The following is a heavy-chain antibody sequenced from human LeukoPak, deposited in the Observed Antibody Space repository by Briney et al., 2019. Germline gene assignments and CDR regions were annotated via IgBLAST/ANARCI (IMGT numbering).Heavy chain of an antibody. J-gene: IGHJ4*02. CDR1: GGSFSSGSYY. CDR2: IYTSGST. CDR3: ARVEEGYDILTGYHSYFDY. Sequence: PSETLSLTCTVSGGSFSSGSYYWSWIRQPAGKGLEWIGRIYTSGSTNYNPSLKSRVTISLDTSKNQFSLKLSSVTAADTAVYYCARVEEGYDILTGYHSYFDYWGQGTLVTVSS. V-gene: IGHV4-61*02. D-gene: IGHD3-9*01.